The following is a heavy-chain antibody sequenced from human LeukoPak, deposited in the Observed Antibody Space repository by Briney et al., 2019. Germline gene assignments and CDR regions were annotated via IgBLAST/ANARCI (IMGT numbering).Heavy chain of an antibody. V-gene: IGHV3-30*18. D-gene: IGHD2-21*02. CDR1: GFTFSSYG. CDR3: AKGQVIVVVTAPLHFDY. J-gene: IGHJ4*02. CDR2: ISYDGSNK. Sequence: PGGSLRLSCAASGFTFSSYGMHWVRQAPGKGLEWVAVISYDGSNKYYADSVKGRFTISRDNSKNTLYLQMNSLRAEDTAVYYCAKGQVIVVVTAPLHFDYWGQGTLVTVSS.